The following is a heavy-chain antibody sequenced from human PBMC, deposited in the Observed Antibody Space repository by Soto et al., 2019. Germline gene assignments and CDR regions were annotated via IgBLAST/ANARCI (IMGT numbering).Heavy chain of an antibody. CDR1: GFTFDDYA. CDR2: ISWNSDTI. Sequence: EVQLMESGGGLVQPGRSLRLSCVASGFTFDDYAMHWVLQAPGKGLEWVSGISWNSDTIGYADSVKGRFTISRDSAKKSVFLQMNSLKPEDTALYYCANALPPGSYYKPLDYWGQGTLVTVSS. V-gene: IGHV3-9*01. D-gene: IGHD3-10*01. J-gene: IGHJ4*02. CDR3: ANALPPGSYYKPLDY.